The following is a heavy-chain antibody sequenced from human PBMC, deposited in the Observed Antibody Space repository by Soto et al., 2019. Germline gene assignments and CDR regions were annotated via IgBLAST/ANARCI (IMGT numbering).Heavy chain of an antibody. Sequence: GASVKVSCKACGGTFSSYAISWVRQAPGQGLEWMGGIIPIFGTANYAQKFQGRVTITADESTSTAYMELSSLRSEDTAVYYCARVRLIAVAEAFDIWGQGTMVTVSS. V-gene: IGHV1-69*13. CDR2: IIPIFGTA. J-gene: IGHJ3*02. D-gene: IGHD6-19*01. CDR1: GGTFSSYA. CDR3: ARVRLIAVAEAFDI.